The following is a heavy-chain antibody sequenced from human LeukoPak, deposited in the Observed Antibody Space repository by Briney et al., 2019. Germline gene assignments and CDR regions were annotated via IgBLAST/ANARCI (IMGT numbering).Heavy chain of an antibody. J-gene: IGHJ4*02. Sequence: GGSLRLSCAASGFTFSDYAMSWVRQAPGKGLEWVSDISDSGGNTHYADSVKGRFTISRDNSKNTLYLQMNSLRAEDTAVYYCAKDRNSGSLPYYFDYWGQGTLVTVSS. V-gene: IGHV3-23*01. CDR1: GFTFSDYA. D-gene: IGHD1-26*01. CDR3: AKDRNSGSLPYYFDY. CDR2: ISDSGGNT.